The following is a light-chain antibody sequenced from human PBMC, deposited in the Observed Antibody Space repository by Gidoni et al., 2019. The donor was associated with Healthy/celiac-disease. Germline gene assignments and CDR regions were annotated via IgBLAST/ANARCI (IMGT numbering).Light chain of an antibody. Sequence: DLQMTQSPSSLSASVGDRVTITCRASQSISSYLHWYQQKPGKAPKLLIYAASSLQSGVPSRFSGSGSGTDFTLTISSLQPEDFATYYCQQCYSTPLTFGGGTKVEIK. V-gene: IGKV1-39*01. J-gene: IGKJ4*02. CDR1: QSISSY. CDR2: AAS. CDR3: QQCYSTPLT.